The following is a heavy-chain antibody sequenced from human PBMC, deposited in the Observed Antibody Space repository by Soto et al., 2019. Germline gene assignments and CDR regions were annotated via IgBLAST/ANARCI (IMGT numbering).Heavy chain of an antibody. CDR2: IYYSGST. Sequence: QVQLQESGPGLVKPSQTLSLTCTVSGGSISSGDYYWSWIRQPPGKGLECIGYIYYSGSTYYNPSLKSRVTISVDTYKNHFSLKLRSVTAADTAVYYCARERPDGARLDPWGQGTLVTVSS. D-gene: IGHD6-6*01. V-gene: IGHV4-30-4*01. CDR1: GGSISSGDYY. J-gene: IGHJ5*02. CDR3: ARERPDGARLDP.